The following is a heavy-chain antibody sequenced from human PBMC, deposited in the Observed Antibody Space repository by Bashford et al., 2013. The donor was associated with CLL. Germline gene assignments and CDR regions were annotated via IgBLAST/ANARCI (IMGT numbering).Heavy chain of an antibody. D-gene: IGHD2-21*02. J-gene: IGHJ3*02. V-gene: IGHV1-3*01. CDR2: INAANGYT. CDR1: GYTSTTYG. CDR3: ARESGVVITGDDALDI. Sequence: ASVKVSCKASGYTSTTYGVHWVRQTTGQSLEWIEWINAANGYTKYSQKFQDRVTVTRDTSARTIYMELNSLTSEDTAVYYCARESGVVITGDDALDIWGQGTLVTVSS.